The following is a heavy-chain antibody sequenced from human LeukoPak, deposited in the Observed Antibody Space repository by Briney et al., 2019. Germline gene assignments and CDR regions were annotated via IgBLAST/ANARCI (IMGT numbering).Heavy chain of an antibody. CDR2: ISGSGGST. Sequence: GGSLRLSCAASGFKFSDYHMNWIRQAPGKGLECAAPISGSGGSTYYADSVRGRFTVSRDNSKNMLYLQMNSLRVEDTAVYYCAKSPAGSSWPSIDYWGQGTLVAVSS. D-gene: IGHD6-13*01. J-gene: IGHJ4*02. CDR1: GFKFSDYH. CDR3: AKSPAGSSWPSIDY. V-gene: IGHV3-23*01.